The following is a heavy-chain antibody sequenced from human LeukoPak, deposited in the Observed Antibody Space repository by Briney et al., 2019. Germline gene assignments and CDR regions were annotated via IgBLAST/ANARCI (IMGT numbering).Heavy chain of an antibody. CDR2: ISAYNGNT. CDR3: ARLSSGYYYAVY. D-gene: IGHD3-22*01. V-gene: IGHV1-18*01. Sequence: ASVKVSCKVSGDTLSELSMHWVRQAPGQGLEWMGWISAYNGNTNYAQKLQGRVTMTTDTSTSTAYMELRSLRTDDTAVYYCARLSSGYYYAVYWGQGTLVTVSS. CDR1: GDTLSELS. J-gene: IGHJ4*02.